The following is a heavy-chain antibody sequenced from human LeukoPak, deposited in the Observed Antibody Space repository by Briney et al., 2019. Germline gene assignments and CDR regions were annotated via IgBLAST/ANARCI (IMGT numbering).Heavy chain of an antibody. CDR1: GFTFSRYW. CDR2: IKQDGSEK. V-gene: IGHV3-7*04. CDR3: ARVRGGYCSGGNCYSAFDI. J-gene: IGHJ3*02. D-gene: IGHD2-15*01. Sequence: PGGSLRLSCAASGFTFSRYWMSWVRQAPGKGLEWVANIKQDGSEKYYVDSVKGRFTISRDNAQNSLYLQMNSLRAEDTAVYYCARVRGGYCSGGNCYSAFDIWGQGTMVTVSS.